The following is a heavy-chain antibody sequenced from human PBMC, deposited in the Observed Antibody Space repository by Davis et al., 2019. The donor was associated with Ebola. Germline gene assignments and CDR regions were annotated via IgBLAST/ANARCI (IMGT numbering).Heavy chain of an antibody. CDR2: VYYSGRT. Sequence: MPSETLSLTCNVSGGSIDSTSHYWGWVRQPPGRGLEWIGNVYYSGRTYYNPSLRGRVSISIDLSTNQFSLRLSSVTAADTALYYCARANTGMVPPEIDSWGRGTLVTVSS. D-gene: IGHD5-18*01. J-gene: IGHJ4*02. CDR1: GGSIDSTSHY. CDR3: ARANTGMVPPEIDS. V-gene: IGHV4-39*07.